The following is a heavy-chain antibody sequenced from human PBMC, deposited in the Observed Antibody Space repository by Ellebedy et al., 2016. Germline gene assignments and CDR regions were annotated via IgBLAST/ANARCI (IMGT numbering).Heavy chain of an antibody. CDR3: ARRGSYYKCPDY. D-gene: IGHD1-26*01. CDR2: IYWNDDK. Sequence: SGPTLVXPTPTLTLTCTFSGFSLSTSGVGVGWIRQPPGKALEWLALIYWNDDKRYSPSLKSRLTITKDTSKNQVVLTMTNMDPVDTATYYCARRGSYYKCPDYWGQGTLVTVSS. V-gene: IGHV2-5*01. CDR1: GFSLSTSGVG. J-gene: IGHJ4*02.